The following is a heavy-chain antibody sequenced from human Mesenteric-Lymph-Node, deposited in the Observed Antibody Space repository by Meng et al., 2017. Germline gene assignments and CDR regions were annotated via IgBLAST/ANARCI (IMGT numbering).Heavy chain of an antibody. CDR2: IRHDATKE. V-gene: IGHV3-33*08. Sequence: GESLKISCAASGFTFSSYAMHWVRQAPGKGLEWVSTIRHDATKEYYLDSVKGRFTISRDNSKNTVYLQLDSLRAGDTAVYFCGSEISKGGYWGQGTLVTVSS. D-gene: IGHD2/OR15-2a*01. CDR1: GFTFSSYA. J-gene: IGHJ4*02. CDR3: GSEISKGGY.